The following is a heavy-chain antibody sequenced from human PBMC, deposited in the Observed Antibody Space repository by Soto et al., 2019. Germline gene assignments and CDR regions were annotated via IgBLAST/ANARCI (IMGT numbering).Heavy chain of an antibody. J-gene: IGHJ4*02. CDR1: GVSINGYY. Sequence: SDTLSLTCSVSGVSINGYYWTWIRQPPGKGLEWIGHIYYTGSTDYNPSLKSRVTISVDTSKTQFSLKLSSVTAADTALYYCTRGGSYSGYDAFDYWGLGTLVTVSS. CDR3: TRGGSYSGYDAFDY. D-gene: IGHD5-12*01. CDR2: IYYTGST. V-gene: IGHV4-59*01.